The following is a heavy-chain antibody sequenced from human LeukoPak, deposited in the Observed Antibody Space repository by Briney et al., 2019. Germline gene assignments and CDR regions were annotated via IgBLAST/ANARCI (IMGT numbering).Heavy chain of an antibody. CDR2: MYLSVST. V-gene: IGHV4-38-2*02. J-gene: IGHJ6*02. D-gene: IGHD3-10*01. CDR3: ARGSRYFGSGSYYFYHGMDV. CDR1: RYSPSSGYS. Sequence: PETPCLSCTLSRYSPSSGYSWAWIRQPPGKGRKWIGSMYLSVSTYDNPSLKNRVKISVDTSKHQFDLKLSSVLAADTAVYYCARGSRYFGSGSYYFYHGMDVWGQGTTVTVSS.